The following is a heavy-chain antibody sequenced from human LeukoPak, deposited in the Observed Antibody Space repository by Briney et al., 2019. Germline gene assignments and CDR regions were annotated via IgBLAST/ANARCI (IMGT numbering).Heavy chain of an antibody. CDR2: IRSKNDGGTI. V-gene: IGHV3-15*01. CDR1: GFTFSNAW. Sequence: PGGSLRLSCAASGFTFSNAWMAWVRQAPGKGLEWVGRIRSKNDGGTIGYAAPVKDRFTISRDDSKNTLYLQMNRLEIEDTAVYFCTTDRTMKGYWGQGTQVTVSS. CDR3: TTDRTMKGY. D-gene: IGHD3-22*01. J-gene: IGHJ4*02.